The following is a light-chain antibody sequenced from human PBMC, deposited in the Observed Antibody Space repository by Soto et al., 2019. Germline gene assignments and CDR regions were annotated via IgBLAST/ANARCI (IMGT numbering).Light chain of an antibody. Sequence: EIVLTQSPATLAVSPGERATLSCRASQRISSYLSCYQQKPGQAPGPLIHDASNWATATPARFSGSGSGTDSTLTITSLEPEDFAVYDCHRRSDGPPITFGQGTRLEI. CDR2: DAS. CDR1: QRISSY. V-gene: IGKV3-11*01. J-gene: IGKJ5*01. CDR3: HRRSDGPPIT.